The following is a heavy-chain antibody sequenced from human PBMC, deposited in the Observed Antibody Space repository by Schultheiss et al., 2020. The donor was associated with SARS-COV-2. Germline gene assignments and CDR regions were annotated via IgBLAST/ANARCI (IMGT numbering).Heavy chain of an antibody. CDR1: GGSFSGYY. V-gene: IGHV4-34*01. CDR3: ARPSTGADYFDY. D-gene: IGHD7-27*01. CDR2: INHSGST. Sequence: GSLRLSCAVYGGSFSGYYWSWIRQPPGKGLEWIGEINHSGSTNYNPSLKSRVTISVDTSKNQFSLKLSSVTAADTAVYYCARPSTGADYFDYWGQGTLVTVSS. J-gene: IGHJ4*02.